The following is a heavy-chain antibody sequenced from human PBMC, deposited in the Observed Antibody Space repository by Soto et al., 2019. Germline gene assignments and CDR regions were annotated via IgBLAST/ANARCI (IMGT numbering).Heavy chain of an antibody. V-gene: IGHV3-23*01. Sequence: EVQLLESGGGLVQPGGSLRLSCAASGFTFSSYAMTWVRQAPGKGLEWVSTITDSGGTTYYADSVKGRITISRDRSKNTLYLQMSSLRAEDTAVYYCAKSGPGYCTSASCPLDYWGQGTLVTVSA. CDR3: AKSGPGYCTSASCPLDY. CDR1: GFTFSSYA. D-gene: IGHD2-2*01. J-gene: IGHJ4*02. CDR2: ITDSGGTT.